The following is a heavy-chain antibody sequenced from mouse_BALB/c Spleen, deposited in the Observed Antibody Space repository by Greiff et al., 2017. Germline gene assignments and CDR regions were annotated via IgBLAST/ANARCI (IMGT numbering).Heavy chain of an antibody. CDR1: GYSITSDYA. J-gene: IGHJ4*01. CDR2: ISYSGST. Sequence: EVQRVESGPGLVKPSQSLSLTCTVTGYSITSDYAWNWIRQFPGNKLEWMGYISYSGSTSYNPSLKSRISITRDTSKNQFFLQLNSVTTEDTATYYCARSGYGNLYAMDYWGQGTSVTVSS. D-gene: IGHD2-10*02. V-gene: IGHV3-2*02. CDR3: ARSGYGNLYAMDY.